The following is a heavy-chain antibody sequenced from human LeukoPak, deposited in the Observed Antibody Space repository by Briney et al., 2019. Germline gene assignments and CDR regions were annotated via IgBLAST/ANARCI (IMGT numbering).Heavy chain of an antibody. CDR3: ARSSGLKTAAATYYYYYDMDV. Sequence: SETLSLTCTVSGGSISSYYWSWIRQPAGKGLEWIGRIYSTGSTNYNPSLKSRVTMSVDTSKNQSSLRLRSVTAADTAVYYGARSSGLKTAAATYYYYYDMDVWGQGTTVTVSS. D-gene: IGHD6-13*01. CDR1: GGSISSYY. V-gene: IGHV4-4*07. J-gene: IGHJ6*02. CDR2: IYSTGST.